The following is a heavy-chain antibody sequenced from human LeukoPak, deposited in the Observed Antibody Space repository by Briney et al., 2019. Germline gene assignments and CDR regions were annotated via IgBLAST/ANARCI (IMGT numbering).Heavy chain of an antibody. CDR1: GGSISSGGYY. CDR2: IYYSGST. Sequence: SETLSLTCTVSGGSISSGGYYWNWIRQHPGKGLEWIGYIYYSGSTYYNPSLKSRVTISVDTSKNQFSLKLSSVTAADTAVYYCARDNRQTYYYDSSGYSAGMDVWGQGTTVTVSS. J-gene: IGHJ6*02. D-gene: IGHD3-22*01. CDR3: ARDNRQTYYYDSSGYSAGMDV. V-gene: IGHV4-31*03.